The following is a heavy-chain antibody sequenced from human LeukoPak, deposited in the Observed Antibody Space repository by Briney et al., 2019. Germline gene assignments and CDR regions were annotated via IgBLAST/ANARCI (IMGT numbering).Heavy chain of an antibody. CDR2: IYTSGST. D-gene: IGHD6-19*01. J-gene: IGHJ4*02. V-gene: IGHV4-61*02. CDR3: ASDSSGWYLGGPFDY. CDR1: GGSISSGSYY. Sequence: QVQLQESGPGLVKPSQTLSLTCTVSGGSISSGSYYWSWIRQPAGKGLEWVGRIYTSGSTNYNPSLKSRVTISVDTSKNQFSLKLSSVTAADTAVYYCASDSSGWYLGGPFDYWGQGTLVTVSS.